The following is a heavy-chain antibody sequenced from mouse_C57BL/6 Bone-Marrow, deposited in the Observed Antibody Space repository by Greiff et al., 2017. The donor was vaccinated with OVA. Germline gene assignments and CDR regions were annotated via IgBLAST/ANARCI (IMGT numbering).Heavy chain of an antibody. CDR3: ARSGSNDFDD. CDR2: IYPGDGDT. Sequence: VQLQQSGPELVKPGASVKISCKASGYAFSSSWMNWVKQRPGKGLEWIGRIYPGDGDTNYNGKFKGKATLTADKSSSTAYMQLSSLTSEDSAVYFCARSGSNDFDDWGQGTTLTVSS. J-gene: IGHJ2*01. V-gene: IGHV1-82*01. D-gene: IGHD2-5*01. CDR1: GYAFSSSW.